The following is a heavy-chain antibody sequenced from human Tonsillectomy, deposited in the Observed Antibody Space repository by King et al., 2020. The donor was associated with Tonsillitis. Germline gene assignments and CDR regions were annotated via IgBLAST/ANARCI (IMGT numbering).Heavy chain of an antibody. D-gene: IGHD6-25*01. J-gene: IGHJ4*02. CDR2: ISSDGSNK. CDR3: ARDWPGVPAAGVDY. CDR1: GFTFTNYA. V-gene: IGHV3-30*04. Sequence: VQLVESGGGVVRPGKSLRLSCAASGFTFTNYAIHWVRQAPGKGLEWVAIISSDGSNKNYADSVKGRFTISRDNSKNTRHLQKNSLRTEDTAVYFCARDWPGVPAAGVDYWGQGTLAT.